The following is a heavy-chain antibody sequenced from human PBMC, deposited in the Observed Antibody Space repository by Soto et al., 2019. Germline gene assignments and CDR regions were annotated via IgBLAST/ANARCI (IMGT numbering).Heavy chain of an antibody. CDR1: GYTFTSYA. CDR2: INAGNGNT. D-gene: IGHD6-13*01. Sequence: ASVKVSCKASGYTFTSYAMHWVRQAPGQRLEWMGWINAGNGNTKYSQKFQGRVTITRDTSASTAYMELSSLRSEDTAVYYCARGKQLVPYYYYMDGWGKGTTVPVSS. V-gene: IGHV1-3*01. CDR3: ARGKQLVPYYYYMDG. J-gene: IGHJ6*03.